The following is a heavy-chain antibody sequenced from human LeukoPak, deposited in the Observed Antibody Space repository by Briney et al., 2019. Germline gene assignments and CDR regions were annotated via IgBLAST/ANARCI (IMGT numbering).Heavy chain of an antibody. CDR2: ISSSSSYT. D-gene: IGHD6-19*01. J-gene: IGHJ5*02. V-gene: IGHV3-11*06. CDR3: AREPSAEEVAGTWFDP. Sequence: GGSLRLSCAASGFTFSDYYMSWIRQAPGKGLEWVSYISSSSSYTNYADSVKGRFTISRDNAKNSLYLQMNSLRAEDTAVYYCAREPSAEEVAGTWFDPWGQGTLVTVSS. CDR1: GFTFSDYY.